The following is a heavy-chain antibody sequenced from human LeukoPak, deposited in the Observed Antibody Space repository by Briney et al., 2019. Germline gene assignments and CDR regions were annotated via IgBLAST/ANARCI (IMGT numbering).Heavy chain of an antibody. CDR2: INHNGST. D-gene: IGHD5-18*01. Sequence: SETLSLTCAVYGGSFSGYYWSWIRQPPGKGLEWIGEINHNGSTNYNPSLKSRVTISVDTSKNQFSLKLSSVTAADTAVYYCARGLTAAMANWGQGTLVTVSS. CDR3: ARGLTAAMAN. CDR1: GGSFSGYY. V-gene: IGHV4-34*01. J-gene: IGHJ4*02.